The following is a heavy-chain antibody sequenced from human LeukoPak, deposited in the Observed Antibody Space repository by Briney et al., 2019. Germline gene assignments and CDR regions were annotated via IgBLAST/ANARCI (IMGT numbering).Heavy chain of an antibody. Sequence: GGTLRLSCAASGFTYSTYAMSWVRQAPGKGLEWISAFSGSGGSTYYADSLKGRFTISRDTSKNTLYLQMNSLRVDDTAVYYCAKMYSSSWYDAFDIWGQGTMVTVSS. CDR1: GFTYSTYA. CDR2: FSGSGGST. CDR3: AKMYSSSWYDAFDI. D-gene: IGHD6-13*01. J-gene: IGHJ3*02. V-gene: IGHV3-23*01.